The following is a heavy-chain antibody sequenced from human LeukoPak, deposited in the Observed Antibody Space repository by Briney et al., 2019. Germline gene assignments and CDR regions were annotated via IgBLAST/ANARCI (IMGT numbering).Heavy chain of an antibody. D-gene: IGHD2-15*01. CDR1: DFSFITYA. J-gene: IGHJ4*02. V-gene: IGHV3-23*01. CDR2: ISGGGDAT. Sequence: PGGSLRLSCAASDFSFITYAMSWVRQAPGKGLEWVSTISGGGDATYYADSVKGRFTISRDNSKNTLYLQMNSLRAEDTAVYYCAKDRCSGGSCYSSIDYWGQGTLVTVSS. CDR3: AKDRCSGGSCYSSIDY.